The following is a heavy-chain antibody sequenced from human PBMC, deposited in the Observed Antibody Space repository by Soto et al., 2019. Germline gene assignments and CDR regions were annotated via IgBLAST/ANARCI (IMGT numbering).Heavy chain of an antibody. CDR3: ASSKPATFGGVTVYYFYGMDV. CDR1: GGTFNNYA. CDR2: IMPLLNTA. Sequence: QEQLVQSGAEVKKPGSSVKVSCKASGGTFNNYAFSWVRQAPGQGLEWVGDIMPLLNTANHAQKFQGRVTITADESTSTVYMELSSLRSDDTAIYYCASSKPATFGGVTVYYFYGMDVWGQGTTVTVSS. V-gene: IGHV1-69*01. J-gene: IGHJ6*02. D-gene: IGHD3-16*02.